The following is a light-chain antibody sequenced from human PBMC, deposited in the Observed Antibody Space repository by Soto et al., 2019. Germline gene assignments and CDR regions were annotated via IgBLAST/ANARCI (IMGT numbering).Light chain of an antibody. CDR2: EAS. CDR3: QQLNTLPFT. J-gene: IGKJ5*01. Sequence: DIQLTQPPSLLSASVGDRVSITCRASHYISTYLAWYQQKPGKAPKLMIYEASTLQSGVPSRFSGSGSGTEFTLTISGLLPEDFATYHCQQLNTLPFTFGQGTLLEIK. CDR1: HYISTY. V-gene: IGKV1-9*01.